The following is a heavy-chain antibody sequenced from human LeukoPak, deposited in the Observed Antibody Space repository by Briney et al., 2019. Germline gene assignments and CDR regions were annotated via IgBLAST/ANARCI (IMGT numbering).Heavy chain of an antibody. J-gene: IGHJ4*02. CDR3: ARAPCDSSGYYVY. V-gene: IGHV7-4-1*02. CDR2: VNTNTGNP. D-gene: IGHD3-22*01. Sequence: ASVKVSCKASGYTFTRYAMNWVRQAPGQGPEWMGWVNTNTGNPTYAQGFTGRFVFSLDTSVSTAFLQITSLKAEDTAVYYCARAPCDSSGYYVYWGQGTLVTVSS. CDR1: GYTFTRYA.